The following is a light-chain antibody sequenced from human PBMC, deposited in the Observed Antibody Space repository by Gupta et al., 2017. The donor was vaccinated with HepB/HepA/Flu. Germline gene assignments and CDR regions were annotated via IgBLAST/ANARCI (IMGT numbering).Light chain of an antibody. CDR3: ALYMSSGIWV. CDR1: SGSVASSSY. J-gene: IGLJ3*02. Sequence: GTFTFGVISGSVASSSYPSWYQLTTGHPPRTLINNRNSRSSGVPVRFSSSIPGTTAATTITVAQGDEDSDYYCALYMSSGIWVFGGGTKLTVL. CDR2: NRN. V-gene: IGLV8-61*01.